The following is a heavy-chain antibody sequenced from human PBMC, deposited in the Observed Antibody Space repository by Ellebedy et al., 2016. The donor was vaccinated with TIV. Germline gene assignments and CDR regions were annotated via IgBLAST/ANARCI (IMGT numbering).Heavy chain of an antibody. CDR2: INPSGGST. Sequence: ASVKVSRKASGYIFTKYYMHWVRQAPGQGLEWMGMINPSGGSTSYAQKFQGRVTMTRDTSTSTVYMELSSLRSEDTAVYYCTCLQLGIADYFDYWGQGALVTVSS. D-gene: IGHD6-13*01. J-gene: IGHJ4*02. V-gene: IGHV1-46*01. CDR1: GYIFTKYY. CDR3: TCLQLGIADYFDY.